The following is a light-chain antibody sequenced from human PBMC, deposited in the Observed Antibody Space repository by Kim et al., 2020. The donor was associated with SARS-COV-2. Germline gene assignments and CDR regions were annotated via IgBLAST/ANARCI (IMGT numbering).Light chain of an antibody. Sequence: QSVLTQPASVSGSPGQSITISCSGTNNDVGSHDLVSWYQHHPGSAPKLGIYGDNQRPSGVSSRFSGSKSGNTASLTISGLYPEDEADYYCCSYANGGTWVFGGGTKLTVL. CDR2: GDN. V-gene: IGLV2-23*01. CDR3: CSYANGGTWV. CDR1: NNDVGSHDL. J-gene: IGLJ3*02.